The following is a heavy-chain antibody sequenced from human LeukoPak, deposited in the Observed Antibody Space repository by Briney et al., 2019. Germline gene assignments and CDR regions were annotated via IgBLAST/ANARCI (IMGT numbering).Heavy chain of an antibody. D-gene: IGHD3-10*01. CDR1: GGSISSYY. V-gene: IGHV4-4*07. CDR3: AREVVRGVIKWFDP. Sequence: SETLSLTCTVSGGSISSYYWSWIRQPAGKGLEWIGRIYTSGSTNYNPSLKSRVTISVDTSKNQFSLKLSSVTAADTAVYYCAREVVRGVIKWFDPWGQGTLVTVSS. J-gene: IGHJ5*02. CDR2: IYTSGST.